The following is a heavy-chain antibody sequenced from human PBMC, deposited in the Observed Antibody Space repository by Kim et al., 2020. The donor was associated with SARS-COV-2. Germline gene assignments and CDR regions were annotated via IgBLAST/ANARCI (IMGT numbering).Heavy chain of an antibody. J-gene: IGHJ3*02. CDR2: MNQDGSRI. V-gene: IGHV3-7*01. D-gene: IGHD3-9*01. Sequence: GGSLRLSCVASGFTFSDYWMIWVRQAPGKVLQWVANMNQDGSRIYYVDSLRGRFTISRDNTKNSLYLQMNSLRGDDTALYYCATSRVEAGYDIWGQGT. CDR1: GFTFSDYW. CDR3: ATSRVEAGYDI.